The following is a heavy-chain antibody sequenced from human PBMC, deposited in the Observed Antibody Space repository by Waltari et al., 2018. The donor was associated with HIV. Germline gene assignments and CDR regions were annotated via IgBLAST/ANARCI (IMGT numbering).Heavy chain of an antibody. J-gene: IGHJ3*01. Sequence: EVQLAVSGGGLVKPGESLRLSCAASGFTFNNGWMHWVRQAPGKGLEWLGLINYGGTAEYAAPVRGRFTISRDDSKNTLYLQMNSLKIEDTAVYYCTTGFGGYDDGFDFWGQGTMVTVSS. CDR3: TTGFGGYDDGFDF. D-gene: IGHD5-12*01. CDR2: INYGGTA. V-gene: IGHV3-15*01. CDR1: GFTFNNGW.